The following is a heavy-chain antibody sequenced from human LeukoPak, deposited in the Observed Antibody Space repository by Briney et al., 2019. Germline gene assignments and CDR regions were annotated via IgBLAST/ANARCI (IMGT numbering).Heavy chain of an antibody. CDR1: GFTFSNAW. CDR3: ARTYDFGRGPPGDAFDN. J-gene: IGHJ3*02. Sequence: GGSLRLSGAGSGFTFSNAWMNWVRQAPGKGLEWVSYIDGNSGIKYYADSVQGRFTISRDNAKDSVFLQMTSLRVDDTAVYYCARTYDFGRGPPGDAFDNWGQGTLVTVPS. D-gene: IGHD3-3*01. CDR2: IDGNSGIK. V-gene: IGHV3-48*01.